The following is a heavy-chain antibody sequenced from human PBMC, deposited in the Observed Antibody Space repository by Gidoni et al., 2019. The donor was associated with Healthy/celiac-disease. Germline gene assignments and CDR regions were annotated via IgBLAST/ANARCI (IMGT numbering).Heavy chain of an antibody. J-gene: IGHJ4*02. Sequence: QVQLVESGGGVVQPGRSLRLSCAASGFTFRTYGMHWVRQAPGKGMGWVAVIWYDGSNKYYADSVKGRFTSSRDNSKNTLYLQMNSLRAEDTAVYYCARDRHYYGSGSYSGFDYWGQGTLVTVSS. V-gene: IGHV3-33*01. CDR1: GFTFRTYG. D-gene: IGHD3-10*01. CDR3: ARDRHYYGSGSYSGFDY. CDR2: IWYDGSNK.